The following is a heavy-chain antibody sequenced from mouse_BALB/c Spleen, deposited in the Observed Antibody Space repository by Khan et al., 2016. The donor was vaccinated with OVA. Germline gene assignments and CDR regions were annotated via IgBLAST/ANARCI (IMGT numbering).Heavy chain of an antibody. V-gene: IGHV2-9*02. D-gene: IGHD1-1*01. CDR1: GFSLTNYG. CDR2: IWAGGST. CDR3: ARPYYGSAWFAY. J-gene: IGHJ3*01. Sequence: QVQLKESGPGLVAPSQSLSITCTVSGFSLTNYGVPWVRQPPREGLEWLGVIWAGGSTNYNSALMSRLSISKDNSKSQVFLKMNRLQTNDTAMYYCARPYYGSAWFAYWGQGTLVTVSA.